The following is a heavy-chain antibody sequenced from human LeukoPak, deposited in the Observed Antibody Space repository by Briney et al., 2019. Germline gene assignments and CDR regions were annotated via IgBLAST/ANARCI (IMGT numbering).Heavy chain of an antibody. CDR1: GFSFGDYA. CDR3: SSYVGHTLFHS. CDR2: VSNDGGHK. Sequence: PGGSLRLSCAASGFSFGDYAMHWVRQPPGKGLEWVTIVSNDGGHKYYADSVQGRFTISRDNSENMDYLDMNSLRPEDTAVYYCSSYVGHTLFHSWGQGTLVTVSS. J-gene: IGHJ4*02. D-gene: IGHD1-26*01. V-gene: IGHV3-30*04.